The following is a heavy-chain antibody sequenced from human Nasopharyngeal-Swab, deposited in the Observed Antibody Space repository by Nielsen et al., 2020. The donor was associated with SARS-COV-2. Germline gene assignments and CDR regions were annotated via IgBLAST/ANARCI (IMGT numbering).Heavy chain of an antibody. D-gene: IGHD3-10*01. Sequence: WVRQAPGQGLEWMGIINPSGGSTSYAQKFQGRVTMTRDTSTSTVYMELSSLRSEDTAVYYCARARKAIYYYGSGGYYKGGVNWFDPWGQGTLVTVSS. CDR2: INPSGGST. J-gene: IGHJ5*02. CDR3: ARARKAIYYYGSGGYYKGGVNWFDP. V-gene: IGHV1-46*01.